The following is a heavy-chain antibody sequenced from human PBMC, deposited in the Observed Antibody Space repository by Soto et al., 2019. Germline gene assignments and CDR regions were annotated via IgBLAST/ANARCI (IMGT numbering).Heavy chain of an antibody. J-gene: IGHJ5*02. D-gene: IGHD6-13*01. CDR1: GGSISSSNYY. CDR2: IDSSGNT. Sequence: QLQLQESGPGLVKPSETLSLTCTVSGGSISSSNYYWGWIRQPPGKGREWIGNIDSSGNTYYNPSLKSRVTIALNTSQNQCSLKLSSVSAADTAVYCCAGEGPYSSPHAWGQETLVTVA. CDR3: AGEGPYSSPHA. V-gene: IGHV4-39*02.